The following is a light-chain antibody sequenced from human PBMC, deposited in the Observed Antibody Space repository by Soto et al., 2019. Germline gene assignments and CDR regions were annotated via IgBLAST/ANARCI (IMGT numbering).Light chain of an antibody. V-gene: IGLV2-14*01. Sequence: QSVLTQPASVSGSPGQSITISCTGTSGDVGGYYYVSWYQQLPGKAPKLMISEVSNRPSGVSNRFSGSKSGNTASLTVSGLQAEDEADYYCSSYAGSNNFVVFGGGTKVTVL. CDR2: EVS. CDR3: SSYAGSNNFVV. J-gene: IGLJ2*01. CDR1: SGDVGGYYY.